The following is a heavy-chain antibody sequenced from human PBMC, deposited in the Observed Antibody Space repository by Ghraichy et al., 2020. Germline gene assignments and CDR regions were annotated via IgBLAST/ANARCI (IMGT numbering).Heavy chain of an antibody. J-gene: IGHJ6*02. CDR3: ARGVGATPVRYYYYGMDV. V-gene: IGHV4-34*01. D-gene: IGHD1-26*01. Sequence: SETLSLTCAVYGGSFSGYYWSWIRQPPGKGLEWIGEINHSGSTNYNPSLKSRVTISVDTSKNQFSLKLSSVTAADTAVYYCARGVGATPVRYYYYGMDVWGQGTTVTVSS. CDR1: GGSFSGYY. CDR2: INHSGST.